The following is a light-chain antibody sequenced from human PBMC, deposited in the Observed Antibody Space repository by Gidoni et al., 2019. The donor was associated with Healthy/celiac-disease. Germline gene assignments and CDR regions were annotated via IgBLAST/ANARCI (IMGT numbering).Light chain of an antibody. Sequence: QSALTQPASVSGSPGQSITLSCTGTSSDVGGYNYVSWYQQQPGKAPKLMMYDVSNRPSGVSNRFSGSKSGNTAALTISGLQAEDEADYYCSSYTSSSTVVFGGGTKLTVL. V-gene: IGLV2-14*01. J-gene: IGLJ2*01. CDR2: DVS. CDR1: SSDVGGYNY. CDR3: SSYTSSSTVV.